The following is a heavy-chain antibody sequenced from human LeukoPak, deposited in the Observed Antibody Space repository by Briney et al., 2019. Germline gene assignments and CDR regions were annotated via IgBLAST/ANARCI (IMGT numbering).Heavy chain of an antibody. J-gene: IGHJ6*03. CDR1: GYTFTGYY. CDR3: AKEESHYDILTGYDYYYYYMDV. D-gene: IGHD3-9*01. V-gene: IGHV3-30*02. CDR2: IRYDGSNK. Sequence: GASVKVSCKASGYTFTGYYMHWVRQAPGKGLEWVAFIRYDGSNKYYADSVKGRFTISRDNSKNTLYLQMNSLRAEDTAVYYCAKEESHYDILTGYDYYYYYMDVWGKGTTVTVSS.